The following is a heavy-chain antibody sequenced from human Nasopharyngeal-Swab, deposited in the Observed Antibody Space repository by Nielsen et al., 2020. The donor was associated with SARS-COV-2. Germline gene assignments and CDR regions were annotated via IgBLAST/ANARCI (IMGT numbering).Heavy chain of an antibody. CDR1: GFTFSDYY. D-gene: IGHD2-15*01. J-gene: IGHJ4*02. CDR3: ARGGDIVVVVAATDY. CDR2: ISSSGSTI. V-gene: IGHV3-11*04. Sequence: SCAASGFTFSDYYMSWIRQAPGQGLEWVSYISSSGSTIYYADSVKGRFTISRDNAKNSLYLQMNSLRAEDTAVYYCARGGDIVVVVAATDYWGQGTLVTVSS.